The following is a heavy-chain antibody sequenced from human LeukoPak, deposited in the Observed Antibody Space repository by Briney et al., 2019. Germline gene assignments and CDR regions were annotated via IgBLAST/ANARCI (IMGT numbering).Heavy chain of an antibody. J-gene: IGHJ3*01. D-gene: IGHD4-17*01. V-gene: IGHV3-23*01. CDR3: GRDPNGDYVGAFEF. CDR1: GFPFSDYA. Sequence: PGGSLRLSCGASGFPFSDYAMTGVRQAPGKGLEWVSSTRGSGGGSSYADSVKGRFTVTRDNSKSTLYLQMNSLRAGDTAVYFCGRDPNGDYVGAFEFWGPGTLVTVSS. CDR2: TRGSGGGS.